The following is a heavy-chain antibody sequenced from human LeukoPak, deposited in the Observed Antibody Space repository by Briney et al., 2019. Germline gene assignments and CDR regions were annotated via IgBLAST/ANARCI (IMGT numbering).Heavy chain of an antibody. CDR3: ARDHYDYVWGSPKSSDLDY. CDR1: GFTFSTYS. Sequence: PGGSLRLSCAASGFTFSTYSMSWIRQAPGKGLEWVSKISSSAATIYYADSVKGRFTISRDNAKKSLYLQMNSLRAEDTAVYYCARDHYDYVWGSPKSSDLDYWGQGTLVTVSS. V-gene: IGHV3-11*01. J-gene: IGHJ4*02. D-gene: IGHD3-16*01. CDR2: ISSSAATI.